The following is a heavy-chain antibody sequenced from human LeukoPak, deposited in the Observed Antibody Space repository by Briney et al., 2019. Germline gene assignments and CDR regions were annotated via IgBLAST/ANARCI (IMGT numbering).Heavy chain of an antibody. CDR3: ARDSDIVVVPAAPDYYYYYMDV. V-gene: IGHV1-69-2*01. J-gene: IGHJ6*03. CDR2: VDPEDGET. D-gene: IGHD2-2*01. Sequence: ASVKISCKVSGYTFTDYYMHWVQQAPGKGLEWMGLVDPEDGETIYAEKFQGRVTMTRDTSISTAYMELSRLRSDDTAVYYCARDSDIVVVPAAPDYYYYYMDVWGKGTTVTVSS. CDR1: GYTFTDYY.